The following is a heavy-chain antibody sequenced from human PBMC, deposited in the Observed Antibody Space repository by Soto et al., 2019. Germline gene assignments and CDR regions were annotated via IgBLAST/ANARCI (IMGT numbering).Heavy chain of an antibody. CDR3: ARQRGESHFDY. CDR1: GGSISSSSYY. Sequence: SETLSLTCTVSGGSISSSSYYWGWIRQPPGKGLEWIGSIYYSGSTYYNPSLKSRVTISVDTSKNQFSLKLSSVTAADTAVYYCARQRGESHFDYWGQGTLVTVSS. J-gene: IGHJ4*02. D-gene: IGHD3-10*01. V-gene: IGHV4-39*01. CDR2: IYYSGST.